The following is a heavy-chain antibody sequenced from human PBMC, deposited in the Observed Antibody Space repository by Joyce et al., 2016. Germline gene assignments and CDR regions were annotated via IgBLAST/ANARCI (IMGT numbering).Heavy chain of an antibody. CDR2: VVPGLGTA. CDR3: ARDTSPYSSSTPYYYAMDV. Sequence: QVQLVQSGAEVKRPGSSVKVSCKTSGGTVKTHGVSWGRQAPGQGLEWMGGVVPGLGTASDAQKCRGRVTITADESTNTAYRELRSLTFGDTATFYCARDTSPYSSSTPYYYAMDVWGQGTAVTVSS. D-gene: IGHD3-22*01. J-gene: IGHJ6*02. V-gene: IGHV1-69*01. CDR1: GGTVKTHG.